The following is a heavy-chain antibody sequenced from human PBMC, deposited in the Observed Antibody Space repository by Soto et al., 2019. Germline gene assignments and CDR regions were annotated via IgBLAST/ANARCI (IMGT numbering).Heavy chain of an antibody. CDR3: ARGADDRDVTRWDY. CDR1: GYNFKQYY. Sequence: QVQLVQSGAEVRKPGASVRLSCETSGYNFKQYYIHRVLQAPREGLEWMGIINLRGGTTEYAHKFRGRVTVTGDTSTSTAYMQLSSLRSEATAVYFCARGADDRDVTRWDYWGQGILVTVSS. V-gene: IGHV1-46*02. J-gene: IGHJ4*02. CDR2: INLRGGTT. D-gene: IGHD1-1*01.